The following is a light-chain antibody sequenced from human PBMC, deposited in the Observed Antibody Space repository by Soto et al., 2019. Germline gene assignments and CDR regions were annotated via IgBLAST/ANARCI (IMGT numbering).Light chain of an antibody. CDR1: SSNIGNNY. Sequence: QSVLTQPPSVSAAPGQKVTISCFGSSSNIGNNYVSWYQQLPGTAPKLLIYENNKRPSGIPDRFSGSKSGTSATLGITGLQTGDEADYYCGTWGSSLSAWVFGGGTKLTVL. CDR2: ENN. CDR3: GTWGSSLSAWV. V-gene: IGLV1-51*02. J-gene: IGLJ3*02.